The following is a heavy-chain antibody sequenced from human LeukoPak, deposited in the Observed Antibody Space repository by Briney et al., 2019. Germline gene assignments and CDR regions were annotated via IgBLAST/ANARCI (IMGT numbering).Heavy chain of an antibody. Sequence: GASVKVSCKASGYTFTSYGISWARQAPGQGLEWMGWISAYNGNTNYAQKLQGRVTMTTDTSTSTAYMELRSLRSDDTAVYYCARGICSGGSCYLGDAFDIWGQGTMVTVSS. J-gene: IGHJ3*02. CDR2: ISAYNGNT. V-gene: IGHV1-18*01. D-gene: IGHD2-15*01. CDR3: ARGICSGGSCYLGDAFDI. CDR1: GYTFTSYG.